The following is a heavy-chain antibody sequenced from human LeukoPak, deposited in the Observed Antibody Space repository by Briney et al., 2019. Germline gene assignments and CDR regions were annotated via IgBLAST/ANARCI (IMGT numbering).Heavy chain of an antibody. CDR3: ARVSGGSSGWFPVFDY. Sequence: SQTLSLTCTVSGGSISSGSYYWSWIRQPAGKGLEWIGRIYTSGSTNYNPSLKSRVTISVDTSKNQFSLKLSSVTAADTAVYYCARVSGGSSGWFPVFDYWGQGTLVTVTS. V-gene: IGHV4-61*02. CDR2: IYTSGST. CDR1: GGSISSGSYY. J-gene: IGHJ4*02. D-gene: IGHD6-19*01.